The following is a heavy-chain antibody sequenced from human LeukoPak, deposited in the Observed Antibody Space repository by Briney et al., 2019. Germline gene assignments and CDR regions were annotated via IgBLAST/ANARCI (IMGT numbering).Heavy chain of an antibody. CDR2: IYSGGST. V-gene: IGHV3-53*01. J-gene: IGHJ5*02. Sequence: GGSLRLSWAASGFTLSSNYMSWVHQAPGKGLEWVSVIYSGGSTYYADSVKGRFTISRDNSKNTLYLQMNSLRAEDTAVYYCARDPGGNWFGRWGQGTLVTVSS. D-gene: IGHD3-16*01. CDR1: GFTLSSNY. CDR3: ARDPGGNWFGR.